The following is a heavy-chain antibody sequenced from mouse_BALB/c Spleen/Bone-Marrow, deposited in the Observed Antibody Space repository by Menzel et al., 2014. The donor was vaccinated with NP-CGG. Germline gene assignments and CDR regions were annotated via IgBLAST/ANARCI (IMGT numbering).Heavy chain of an antibody. J-gene: IGHJ4*01. CDR2: IWGDGNT. V-gene: IGHV2-6-7*01. D-gene: IGHD1-2*01. CDR1: GFSLTGYG. CDR3: ARAPGSDLYYAMDY. Sequence: VMLVESGPGLVPPSQSLSITCTVSGFSLTGYGINWVRQPPGKGLEWLGMIWGDGNTDYNSALKSRLCISKDNSKSQVFLKMNSLQTDITARYYCARAPGSDLYYAMDYWGQGTSVTVSS.